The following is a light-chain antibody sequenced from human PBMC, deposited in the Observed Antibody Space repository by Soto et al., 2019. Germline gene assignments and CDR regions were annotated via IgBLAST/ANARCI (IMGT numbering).Light chain of an antibody. CDR3: QQYGSSGT. Sequence: EIEMTQSPSTLSVSPGERATLSCRASQSVSSTYVAWYQQKPGQAPRLLIYGASNRATGIPDRFSGSGSGTDFTLTISRLAPEDFAVYYCQQYGSSGTFGQGTKVDIK. V-gene: IGKV3-20*01. CDR1: QSVSSTY. J-gene: IGKJ1*01. CDR2: GAS.